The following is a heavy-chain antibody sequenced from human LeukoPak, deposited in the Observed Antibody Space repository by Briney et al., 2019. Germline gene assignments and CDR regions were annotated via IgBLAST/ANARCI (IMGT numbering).Heavy chain of an antibody. V-gene: IGHV4-59*01. D-gene: IGHD5-12*01. Sequence: PSETLSLTCTVSGGSISSYYWSWIRQPPGKGLEWIGYIYYSGSTNDNPSLKSRVTISVDTSKNQFSLKLSSVTAADTAVYYCARARGGYPFDYWGQGTLVTVSS. CDR1: GGSISSYY. J-gene: IGHJ4*02. CDR3: ARARGGYPFDY. CDR2: IYYSGST.